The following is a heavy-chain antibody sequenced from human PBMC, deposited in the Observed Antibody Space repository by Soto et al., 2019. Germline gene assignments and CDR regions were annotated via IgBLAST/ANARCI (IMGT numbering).Heavy chain of an antibody. Sequence: GGSLRLSCAASGFTFSSYAMSWVRQAPGKGLEWVSAISGSGGSTYYADSVKGRFTISRDNSKNTLYLQMNSLRAEDTAVYYCAKDLVLLTLYRSPHPIEFGMDVWGQGTTVTVSS. D-gene: IGHD2-15*01. J-gene: IGHJ6*02. V-gene: IGHV3-23*01. CDR2: ISGSGGST. CDR3: AKDLVLLTLYRSPHPIEFGMDV. CDR1: GFTFSSYA.